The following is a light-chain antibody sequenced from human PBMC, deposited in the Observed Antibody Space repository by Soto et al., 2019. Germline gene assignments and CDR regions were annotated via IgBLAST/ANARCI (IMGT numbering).Light chain of an antibody. CDR2: FVS. CDR3: MQALQTRT. V-gene: IGKV2-28*01. Sequence: DIVMTQSPLSRPVTPGEPGSISCRSSQSLLHSNGHTYLDWYLQKPGQSPQLLIYFVSNRASGVPDRFSGSGSGTDFTLTISRVEAEDVGVYYCMQALQTRTFGQGTKLDI. CDR1: QSLLHSNGHTY. J-gene: IGKJ1*01.